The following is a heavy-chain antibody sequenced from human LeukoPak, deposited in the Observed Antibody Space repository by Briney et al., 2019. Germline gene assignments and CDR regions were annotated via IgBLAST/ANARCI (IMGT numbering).Heavy chain of an antibody. CDR2: INHSGST. Sequence: SETLSLTCAVYGGSFSGYYWSWIRQPPGKGLEWIGEINHSGSTNYNPSLKSRVTISVDTSKNQFSLKLSSVTAADTAVYYCARGWYYDSSGYYYFDYWGQGTLVTVSS. CDR3: ARGWYYDSSGYYYFDY. J-gene: IGHJ4*02. CDR1: GGSFSGYY. V-gene: IGHV4-34*01. D-gene: IGHD3-22*01.